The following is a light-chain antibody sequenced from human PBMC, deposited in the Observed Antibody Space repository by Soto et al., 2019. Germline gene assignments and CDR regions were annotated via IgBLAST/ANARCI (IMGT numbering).Light chain of an antibody. Sequence: QSVLTQPPSASGSPGQLVTISCTGTSSDIGGYNSVSWYQQHPGKAPRLMIYEVNKRPSGVPDRFSGSKSGYTASLTVSGLQTEDEAFYYCSSSAGIYHYLVFGGGTKVTVL. CDR3: SSSAGIYHYLV. CDR1: SSDIGGYNS. CDR2: EVN. V-gene: IGLV2-8*01. J-gene: IGLJ3*02.